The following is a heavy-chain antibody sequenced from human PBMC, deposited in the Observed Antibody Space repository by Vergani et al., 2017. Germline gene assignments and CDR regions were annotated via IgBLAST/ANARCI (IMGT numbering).Heavy chain of an antibody. CDR2: IQQDGSET. V-gene: IGHV3-7*01. CDR3: ARDTYRFFDF. Sequence: EVHLVESGGGLVQPGGSLRLSCAASGFTFSRYWMGWVRQAPGKGLEWVANIQQDGSETYYVDSVKGRFTISRDSAKNSMYLQMNSLRAEDTAVYYCARDTYRFFDFWGHGTLVTVSS. D-gene: IGHD2/OR15-2a*01. J-gene: IGHJ4*01. CDR1: GFTFSRYW.